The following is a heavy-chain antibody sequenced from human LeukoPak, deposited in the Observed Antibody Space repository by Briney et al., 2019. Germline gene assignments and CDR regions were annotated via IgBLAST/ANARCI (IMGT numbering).Heavy chain of an antibody. J-gene: IGHJ5*02. D-gene: IGHD3-16*01. V-gene: IGHV1-46*01. CDR3: ARVPRTVLGSRKANWFDP. Sequence: ASVKVSCKASGYTFTSYYMHWVRQAPGQGLEWMGIINPSGGSTSYAQKFQGRVTITADESTSTAYMELRSLRSDDTAVYYCARVPRTVLGSRKANWFDPWGQGTLVTVSS. CDR2: INPSGGST. CDR1: GYTFTSYY.